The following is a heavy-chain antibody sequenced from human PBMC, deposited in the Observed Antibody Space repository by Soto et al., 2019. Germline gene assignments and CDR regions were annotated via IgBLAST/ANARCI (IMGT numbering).Heavy chain of an antibody. CDR1: GFTFSNYA. CDR2: ISSSGSTI. Sequence: GGSLRLSCAASGFTFSNYAMSWVRQAPGKGLEWVSYISSSGSTIYYADSVKGRFTISGDNAKNSLYLQMNSLRAEDTAVYYCARGGSDSSSWYWFDPWGQGTLVTVSS. D-gene: IGHD6-13*01. V-gene: IGHV3-11*01. CDR3: ARGGSDSSSWYWFDP. J-gene: IGHJ5*02.